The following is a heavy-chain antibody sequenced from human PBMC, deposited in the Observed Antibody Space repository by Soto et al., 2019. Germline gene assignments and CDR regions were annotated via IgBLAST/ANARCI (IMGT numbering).Heavy chain of an antibody. CDR3: ASDQTGITTAGGGRIDH. Sequence: QVQLVESGGGVVQPGRSLRLSCAASGFTFSTHAMHWVRQTPGKGLECVAIVSFDGSNKYYADSVKSRFTIARDNSKNTTYLQMSGPTAKDTPFYHCASDQTGITTAGGGRIDHWGQGTLVTVSS. J-gene: IGHJ4*02. V-gene: IGHV3-30-3*01. CDR1: GFTFSTHA. D-gene: IGHD6-13*01. CDR2: VSFDGSNK.